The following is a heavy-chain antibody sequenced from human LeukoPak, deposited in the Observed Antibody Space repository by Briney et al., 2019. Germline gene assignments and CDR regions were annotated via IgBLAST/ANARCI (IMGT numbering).Heavy chain of an antibody. CDR1: GGSFSGYY. CDR2: INHSGST. V-gene: IGHV4-34*01. D-gene: IGHD3-10*01. J-gene: IGHJ4*02. CDR3: ARAFGGAYY. Sequence: SETLSLTXAVYGGSFSGYYWSWIRQPPGKGLEWIGEINHSGSTNYNPSLKSRVTISVDTSKNQFSLKLSSVTAADTAVCYCARAFGGAYYWGQGTLVTVSS.